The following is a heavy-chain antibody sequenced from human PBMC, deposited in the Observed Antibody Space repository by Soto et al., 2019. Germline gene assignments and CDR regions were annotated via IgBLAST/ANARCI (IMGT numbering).Heavy chain of an antibody. D-gene: IGHD3-3*01. V-gene: IGHV4-39*01. J-gene: IGHJ6*02. CDR3: ARTGRITIFGVARGGMDV. Sequence: SETLSLTCTVSGGSISSSSYYWGWIRQPPGKGLEWIGSIYYSGSTYYNPSLKSRVTISVDTSKNQFSLKLSSVTAADTAVYYCARTGRITIFGVARGGMDVWGQGTTVT. CDR2: IYYSGST. CDR1: GGSISSSSYY.